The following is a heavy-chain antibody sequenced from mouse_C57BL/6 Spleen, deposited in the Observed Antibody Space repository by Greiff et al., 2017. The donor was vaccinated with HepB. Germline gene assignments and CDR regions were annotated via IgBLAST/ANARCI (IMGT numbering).Heavy chain of an antibody. CDR2: TFYSGIT. Sequence: EVQGVESGPSLVRPSQTLSLTCTVTGFSINSDCYWIWIRQFPGNKLEYIGYTFYSGITYYNPSLESRTYITRDTSKNQFSLKLSSVTTEDTATYYCARAGGSSPYYYAMDYWGQGTSVTVSS. D-gene: IGHD1-1*01. J-gene: IGHJ4*01. CDR1: GFSINSDCY. V-gene: IGHV3-3*01. CDR3: ARAGGSSPYYYAMDY.